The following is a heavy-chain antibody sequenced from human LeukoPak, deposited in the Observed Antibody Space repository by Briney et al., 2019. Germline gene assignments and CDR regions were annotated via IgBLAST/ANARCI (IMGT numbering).Heavy chain of an antibody. Sequence: TLSLTCTVSGGSISSGGYYWSWIRQHPGKGLEWIGYIYYSGSTYYNPSLKSRVTISVDTSKNQFSLKLSSVTAADTAVYYCAREVTTVAYFDYWGQGTLVTVSS. CDR3: AREVTTVAYFDY. CDR2: IYYSGST. CDR1: GGSISSGGYY. V-gene: IGHV4-31*03. J-gene: IGHJ4*02. D-gene: IGHD4-23*01.